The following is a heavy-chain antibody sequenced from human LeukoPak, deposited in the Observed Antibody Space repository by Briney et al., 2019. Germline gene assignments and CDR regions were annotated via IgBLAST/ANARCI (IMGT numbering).Heavy chain of an antibody. D-gene: IGHD6-19*01. V-gene: IGHV1-18*01. CDR3: ANLAGVVAGLDP. CDR1: GYTFTIYG. CDR2: ISADNGFT. Sequence: ASVKVSCKASGYTFTIYGINWVRQAPGQGLEWMGWISADNGFTASAQNLQGRVTMTTDTSTNTAYMELRSLRSDDTAVYYCANLAGVVAGLDPWGQGTLVTVSS. J-gene: IGHJ5*02.